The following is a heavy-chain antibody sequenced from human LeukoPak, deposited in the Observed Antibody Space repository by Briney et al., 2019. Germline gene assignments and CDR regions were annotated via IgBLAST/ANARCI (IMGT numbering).Heavy chain of an antibody. CDR1: GGSFSGYY. D-gene: IGHD6-13*01. V-gene: IGHV4-34*01. J-gene: IGHJ5*02. Sequence: SETLSLTCAVYGGSFSGYYWSWIRQPPGKGLEWIGEINHSGSTNYNPSLKSRVTISVDTSKNQFSLKLSSVTAADTAVYYCARDSSSSSWYEGLNWFDPWGQGTLVTVSS. CDR2: INHSGST. CDR3: ARDSSSSSWYEGLNWFDP.